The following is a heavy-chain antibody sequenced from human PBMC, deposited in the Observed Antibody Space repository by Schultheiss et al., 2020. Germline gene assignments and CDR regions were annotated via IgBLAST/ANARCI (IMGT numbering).Heavy chain of an antibody. CDR1: GFTFSSYA. CDR2: IWYDGSNK. CDR3: ARDGPVYCSSTSCTSIDY. D-gene: IGHD2-2*01. Sequence: GGSLRLSCAASGFTFSSYAMHWVRQAPGKGLEWVAVIWYDGSNKYYADSVKGRFTISRDNSKNTLYLQMNSLRAEDTAVYYCARDGPVYCSSTSCTSIDYWGQGTLVNGYS. J-gene: IGHJ4*02. V-gene: IGHV3-33*08.